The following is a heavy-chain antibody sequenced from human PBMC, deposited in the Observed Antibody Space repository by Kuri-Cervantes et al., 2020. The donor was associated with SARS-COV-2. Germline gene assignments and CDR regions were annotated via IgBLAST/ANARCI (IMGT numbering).Heavy chain of an antibody. Sequence: GGSLRLSCAASGFSLSRYTMNWVRQAPGKALEWVSSISGSGSYIYYADSVKGRFTISRDNSKNTLYLQMNSLRAEDTAVYYCASPGELYPHQPQYYFDYWGQGTLVTVSS. CDR1: GFSLSRYT. CDR3: ASPGELYPHQPQYYFDY. J-gene: IGHJ4*01. CDR2: ISGSGSYI. D-gene: IGHD2-15*01. V-gene: IGHV3-23*01.